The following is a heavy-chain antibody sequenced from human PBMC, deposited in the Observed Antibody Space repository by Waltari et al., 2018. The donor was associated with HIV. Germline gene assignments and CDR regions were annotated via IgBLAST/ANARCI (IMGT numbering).Heavy chain of an antibody. CDR3: VRGPNWQLGGLDV. V-gene: IGHV4-34*01. CDR1: NPSFEAYY. CDR2: VKYGGQR. D-gene: IGHD1-1*01. J-gene: IGHJ6*02. Sequence: HVQLEQWGAGLVQPSEMLSATLPVHNPSFEAYYWTWVRQAPGKGLEWVGEVKYGGQRFYNPSLKSRVSAFLDAAKRQFSLRLTSATAADTAVYFCVRGPNWQLGGLDVWGRGTTVIVSS.